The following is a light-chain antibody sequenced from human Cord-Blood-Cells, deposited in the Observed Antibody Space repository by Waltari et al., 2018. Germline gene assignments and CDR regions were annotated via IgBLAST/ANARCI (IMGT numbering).Light chain of an antibody. CDR1: SSDVGGYNY. CDR2: EVS. CDR3: SSYAGSNNFDVV. V-gene: IGLV2-8*01. J-gene: IGLJ2*01. Sequence: QSALTQPPSASGSPGQSVTISCTGTSSDVGGYNYVSWYQQHPGKAPKLMIYEVSKRPSGVPDRFSGSKSGNTASQTVSGLQAEDEADYYCSSYAGSNNFDVVFGGGTKLTVL.